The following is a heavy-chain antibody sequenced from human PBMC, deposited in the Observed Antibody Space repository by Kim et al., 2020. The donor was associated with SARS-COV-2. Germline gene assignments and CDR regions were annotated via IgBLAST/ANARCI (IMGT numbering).Heavy chain of an antibody. Sequence: ASVKVSCKASGYIFTNNVINWVRQAPGQGLEWLGWISTITYNPTYAQGFTGRFVFSVDTSVSTAYLQITSLKAEDTAVYYCARANPMPRGTPGYFDPWGQGTLVTVSS. CDR2: ISTITYNP. D-gene: IGHD3-10*01. CDR1: GYIFTNNV. V-gene: IGHV7-4-1*02. CDR3: ARANPMPRGTPGYFDP. J-gene: IGHJ5*02.